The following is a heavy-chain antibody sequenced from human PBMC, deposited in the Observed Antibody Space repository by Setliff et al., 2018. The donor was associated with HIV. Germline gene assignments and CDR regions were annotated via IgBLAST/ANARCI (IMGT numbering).Heavy chain of an antibody. J-gene: IGHJ6*03. Sequence: SVKVSCKASGGTFSSYAISWVRQAPGQGLEWMGGNIPIFGTANYAQRFQGKVTITADKSTSTAFMELTSLRFDDTAMYYCVRGVQSPPHYSYYYMDVWGEGTMVTVSS. CDR2: NIPIFGTA. CDR3: VRGVQSPPHYSYYYMDV. V-gene: IGHV1-69*06. D-gene: IGHD3-3*01. CDR1: GGTFSSYA.